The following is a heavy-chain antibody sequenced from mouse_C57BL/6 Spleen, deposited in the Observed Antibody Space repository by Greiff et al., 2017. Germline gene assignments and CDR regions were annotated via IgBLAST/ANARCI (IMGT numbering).Heavy chain of an antibody. D-gene: IGHD1-1*01. Sequence: VQLQQSGPELVKPGASVKISCKASGYAFSSSWMNWVKQRPGKGLEWIGRIYPGDGDTNYNGKFKGKATLTADKSSSTAYMQLSSLTSEDSAVYFGASHYYGSSYGFDYWGKGTTLTVSS. CDR1: GYAFSSSW. CDR3: ASHYYGSSYGFDY. V-gene: IGHV1-82*01. CDR2: IYPGDGDT. J-gene: IGHJ2*01.